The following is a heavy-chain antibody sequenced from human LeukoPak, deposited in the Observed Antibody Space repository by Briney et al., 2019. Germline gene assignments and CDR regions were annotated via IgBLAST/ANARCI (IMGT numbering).Heavy chain of an antibody. CDR2: IIPIFGTA. CDR3: ARDRASSSWPDYYYGMDV. V-gene: IGHV1-69*13. Sequence: SVKVSCKASGGTFSSYAISWVRQAPGQGLEWMGGIIPIFGTANYAQKFQGRVTITADESTSTAYMELRSLRSDDTAVYYCARDRASSSWPDYYYGMDVWGQGTTVTVSS. CDR1: GGTFSSYA. D-gene: IGHD6-13*01. J-gene: IGHJ6*02.